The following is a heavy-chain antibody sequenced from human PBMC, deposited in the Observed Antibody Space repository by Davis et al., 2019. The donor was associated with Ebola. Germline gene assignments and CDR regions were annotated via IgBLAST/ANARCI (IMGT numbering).Heavy chain of an antibody. CDR1: GFTFSSYG. V-gene: IGHV3-33*01. Sequence: PGGSLRLSCAASGFTFSSYGMHWVRQAPGKGLEWVAVIWYDGSNKYYADSVKGRFTISRDNSKNTLYLQMNSLRAEDTAVYYCARDRWEYNIPRTYYYYGMDVWGQGTTVTVSS. D-gene: IGHD1-1*01. J-gene: IGHJ6*02. CDR2: IWYDGSNK. CDR3: ARDRWEYNIPRTYYYYGMDV.